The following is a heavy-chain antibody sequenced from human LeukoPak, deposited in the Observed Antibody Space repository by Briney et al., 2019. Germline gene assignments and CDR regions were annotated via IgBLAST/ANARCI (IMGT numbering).Heavy chain of an antibody. D-gene: IGHD1/OR15-1a*01. J-gene: IGHJ3*02. V-gene: IGHV4-38-2*01. CDR3: AILTIRGAFDI. CDR1: GYSISSGYY. CDR2: IYLSGST. Sequence: SETLSLTCAVSGYSISSGYYWGWIRQPPGKGLEWIGSIYLSGSTYYNPPLKSRVTISVDTSKNQFSLKLSSVTAADTAVYYCAILTIRGAFDIWGQGTMATVSS.